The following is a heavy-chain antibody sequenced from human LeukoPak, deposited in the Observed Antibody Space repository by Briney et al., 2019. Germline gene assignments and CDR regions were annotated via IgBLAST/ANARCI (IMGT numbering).Heavy chain of an antibody. CDR2: ISSSSSTI. D-gene: IGHD4-11*01. CDR3: AKDLYDYSNYGGFDY. CDR1: GFTFSSYS. V-gene: IGHV3-48*01. Sequence: GGSLRLFCAASGFTFSSYSMNWVRQAPGKGLEWVSYISSSSSTIYYADSVKGRFTISRDDAKNSLYLQMNSLRAEDTAVYYCAKDLYDYSNYGGFDYWGQGTLVTVSS. J-gene: IGHJ4*02.